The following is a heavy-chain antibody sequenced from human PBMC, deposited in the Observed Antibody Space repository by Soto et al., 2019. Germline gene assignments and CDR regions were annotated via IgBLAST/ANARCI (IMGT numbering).Heavy chain of an antibody. V-gene: IGHV3-7*05. CDR1: GFTFSSYW. CDR2: IKQDGSEK. J-gene: IGHJ6*02. CDR3: ARRQDTAMVNYYYGMDV. D-gene: IGHD5-18*01. Sequence: GGSLRLSCAASGFTFSSYWMSWVRQAPGKGLEWVANIKQDGSEKYYVDSVKGRFTISRDNAKNSLYLQMNSLRAEDTAVYYCARRQDTAMVNYYYGMDVWGQGTTVTVSS.